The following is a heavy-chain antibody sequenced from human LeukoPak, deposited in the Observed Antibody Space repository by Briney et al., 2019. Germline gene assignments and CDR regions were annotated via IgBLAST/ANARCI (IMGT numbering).Heavy chain of an antibody. D-gene: IGHD3-3*01. CDR1: GGTFSSYA. J-gene: IGHJ4*02. CDR2: IIPIFGTA. V-gene: IGHV1-69*05. Sequence: ASVKVSCKASGGTFSSYAISWVRQAPGQGLEWMGGIIPIFGTANYAQKFQGRVTITTDESTSTAYMELSSLRSEDTAFYYCAKAELGVDTFFDYWGQGTLVTVSS. CDR3: AKAELGVDTFFDY.